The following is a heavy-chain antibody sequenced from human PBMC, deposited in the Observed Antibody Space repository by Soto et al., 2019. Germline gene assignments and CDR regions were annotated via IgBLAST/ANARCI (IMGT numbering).Heavy chain of an antibody. Sequence: SETLSLTCTVSGGAISSSSYYWGWIRQPPGKGLEWIGSIYYSGSTYYNPSLKSRVTISVDTSKNQFSLKLSSVTAADTAVYYCARHWAIFGVVTHYYYYYGMDVWGQGTTVTVSS. CDR3: ARHWAIFGVVTHYYYYYGMDV. D-gene: IGHD3-3*01. CDR1: GGAISSSSYY. CDR2: IYYSGST. V-gene: IGHV4-39*01. J-gene: IGHJ6*02.